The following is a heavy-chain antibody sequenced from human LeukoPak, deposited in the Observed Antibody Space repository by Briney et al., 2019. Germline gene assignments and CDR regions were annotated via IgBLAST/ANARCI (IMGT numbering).Heavy chain of an antibody. V-gene: IGHV1-18*01. Sequence: GASVKVSCKASGYTFTSYGISWVRQAPGQGLEWMGWISAYNGNTNYAQKLQGRVTMTTDTSTSTAYVELRSLRSDDTAVYYCARVVAAASYYFDYWGQGTLVTVSS. CDR3: ARVVAAASYYFDY. D-gene: IGHD6-13*01. CDR1: GYTFTSYG. J-gene: IGHJ4*02. CDR2: ISAYNGNT.